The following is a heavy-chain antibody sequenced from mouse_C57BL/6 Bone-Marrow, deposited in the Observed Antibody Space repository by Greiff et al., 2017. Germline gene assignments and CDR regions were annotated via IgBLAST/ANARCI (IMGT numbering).Heavy chain of an antibody. D-gene: IGHD2-4*01. V-gene: IGHV5-9-1*02. J-gene: IGHJ4*01. Sequence: EVQRVESGEGLVKPGGSLKLSCAASGFTFSSYAMSWVRQTPEKRLEWVAYISSGGDYIYYADTVKGRFTISRDNARNTLYLQMSSLKSEDTAMYYCTRGRGITAFYCYAMDYWGQGTSVTVSS. CDR2: ISSGGDYI. CDR3: TRGRGITAFYCYAMDY. CDR1: GFTFSSYA.